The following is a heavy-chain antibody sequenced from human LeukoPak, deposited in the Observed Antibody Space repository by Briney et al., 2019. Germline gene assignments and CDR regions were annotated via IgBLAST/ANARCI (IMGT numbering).Heavy chain of an antibody. Sequence: PGGSLRLSCAASGFTFSSSAMSWVRQAPGKGLEWVSAISNNGGYTYYADSVQGRFTISRDNSKNTLYLQMNSLRAEDTAVYYCAVEYDILTGYIPLDYWGQGTLVTVSS. J-gene: IGHJ4*02. CDR2: ISNNGGYT. CDR3: AVEYDILTGYIPLDY. D-gene: IGHD3-9*01. V-gene: IGHV3-23*01. CDR1: GFTFSSSA.